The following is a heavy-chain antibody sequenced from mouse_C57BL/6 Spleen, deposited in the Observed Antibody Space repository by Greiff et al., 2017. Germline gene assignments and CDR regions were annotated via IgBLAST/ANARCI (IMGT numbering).Heavy chain of an antibody. CDR2: IYPGSGST. D-gene: IGHD3-3*01. V-gene: IGHV1-55*01. CDR1: GYTFTSYW. J-gene: IGHJ2*01. CDR3: ARRDQRFYYFDY. Sequence: VQLQQPGAELVKPGASVKMSCKASGYTFTSYWITWVKQRPGQGLEWIGDIYPGSGSTNYNEKFKSKATLTVDTSSSTAYMQLSSLTSEDSAVYYCARRDQRFYYFDYWGQGTTLTVSS.